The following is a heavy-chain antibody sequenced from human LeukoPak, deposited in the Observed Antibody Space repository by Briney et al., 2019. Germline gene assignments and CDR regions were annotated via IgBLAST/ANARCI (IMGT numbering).Heavy chain of an antibody. CDR1: GYTFTGYY. V-gene: IGHV1-2*02. CDR2: INPNSGGT. D-gene: IGHD5-18*01. Sequence: ASVKVSCKAYGYTFTGYYMHLVRQAPGQGLEWVGWINPNSGGTNYAQKFQGRVTMTRDTSISTAYMELSRLRSDDTAVYYCAREVDTAMGPPWGQGTLVTVSS. CDR3: AREVDTAMGPP. J-gene: IGHJ5*02.